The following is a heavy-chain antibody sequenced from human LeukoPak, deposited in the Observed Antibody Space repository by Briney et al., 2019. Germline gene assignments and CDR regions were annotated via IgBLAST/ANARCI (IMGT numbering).Heavy chain of an antibody. J-gene: IGHJ4*02. Sequence: SQTLSLTCTVSGGSISSGGYYWSWIRQHPGKGLEWIGYIYYSGSTYYNPSLKSRVTISVDTSKNQFSLKLSSVTAADTAVYYCAREVTYYDSSGYYYAETRSSIDYGGQGTLVTVSS. CDR1: GGSISSGGYY. CDR3: AREVTYYDSSGYYYAETRSSIDY. D-gene: IGHD3-22*01. V-gene: IGHV4-31*03. CDR2: IYYSGST.